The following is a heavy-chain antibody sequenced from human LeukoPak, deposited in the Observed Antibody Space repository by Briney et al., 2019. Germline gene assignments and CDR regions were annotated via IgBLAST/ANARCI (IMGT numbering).Heavy chain of an antibody. V-gene: IGHV3-30-3*01. D-gene: IGHD2-15*01. J-gene: IGHJ6*02. CDR1: GFTFSSYA. CDR3: AKNLYCGGGSCYPSALGMDV. Sequence: PGGSLRLSCAASGFTFSSYAMHWVRQAPGKGLEWVAVISYDGSNKYYADSVKGRFTISRDNSENTLFLQMNSLRAEDTAVYYCAKNLYCGGGSCYPSALGMDVWGQGTTVTVSS. CDR2: ISYDGSNK.